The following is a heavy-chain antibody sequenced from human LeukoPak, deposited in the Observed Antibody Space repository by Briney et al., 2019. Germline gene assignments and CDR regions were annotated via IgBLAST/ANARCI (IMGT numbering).Heavy chain of an antibody. J-gene: IGHJ6*03. V-gene: IGHV1-2*06. CDR1: GYTFTDYF. CDR2: INPNTGGT. Sequence: ASVKVSCKASGYTFTDYFIQWVQQAPGQGPEWMGRINPNTGGTNYAQKFQGRVTFTIDTSTNTAYMELSRLRPDDTAVYYCARDGFQGMILYVVYYMDVWGKGTTVTVSS. D-gene: IGHD2-21*01. CDR3: ARDGFQGMILYVVYYMDV.